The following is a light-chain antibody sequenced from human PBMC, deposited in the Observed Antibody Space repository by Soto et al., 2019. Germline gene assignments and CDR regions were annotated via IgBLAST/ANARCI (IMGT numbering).Light chain of an antibody. Sequence: EIVLTQSPGTLSLSPGERATLSCRASQSVSSSYLAWYQQKPGQAPRLLIYGASSRATGIPDRFSASGSGTDFTLTVSRLEPEDFAMYYCQQYDTSPWTVGRGTKVEIK. CDR1: QSVSSSY. V-gene: IGKV3-20*01. CDR3: QQYDTSPWT. J-gene: IGKJ1*01. CDR2: GAS.